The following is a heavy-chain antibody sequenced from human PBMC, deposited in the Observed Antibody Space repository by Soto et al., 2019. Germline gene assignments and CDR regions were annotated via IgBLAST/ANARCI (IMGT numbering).Heavy chain of an antibody. J-gene: IGHJ3*02. D-gene: IGHD1-26*01. Sequence: EVELLESGGGLIQPGGSLRLSCAASGFAFDNYAMSWVRQAPGKGLEWVSIISDGGGTIHYTDSVKGRFTISRDNSRNTLYLQLNSPIDEDTALYYCAKDLGGGVGAFDIWGQGTMVIVSS. CDR1: GFAFDNYA. V-gene: IGHV3-23*01. CDR3: AKDLGGGVGAFDI. CDR2: ISDGGGTI.